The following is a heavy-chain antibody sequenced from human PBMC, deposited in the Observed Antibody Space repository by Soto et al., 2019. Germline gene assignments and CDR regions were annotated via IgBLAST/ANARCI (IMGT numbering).Heavy chain of an antibody. CDR3: ARDYYYDSSGYYAGFDY. J-gene: IGHJ4*02. CDR2: IKEDGSEK. CDR1: GFTFSSYG. V-gene: IGHV3-7*01. D-gene: IGHD3-22*01. Sequence: PGGSLRLSCAASGFTFSSYGMSWVRQAPGKGPEWVANIKEDGSEKYYVDSVKGRFTISRDNAKNSLYLQMNSLRAEDTAVYYCARDYYYDSSGYYAGFDYWGQGTLVT.